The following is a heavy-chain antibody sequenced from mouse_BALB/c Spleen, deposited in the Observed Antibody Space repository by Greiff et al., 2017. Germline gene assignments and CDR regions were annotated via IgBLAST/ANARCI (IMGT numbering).Heavy chain of an antibody. CDR2: IWAGGST. J-gene: IGHJ4*01. V-gene: IGHV2-9*02. CDR1: GFSLTSYG. CDR3: AREERLRAMDY. Sequence: VKLVESGPGLVAPSQSLSITCTVSGFSLTSYGVHWVRQPPGKGLEWLGVIWAGGSTNYNSALMSRLSISKDNSKSQVFLKMNSLQTDDTAMYYCAREERLRAMDYWGQGTSVTVSS. D-gene: IGHD1-2*01.